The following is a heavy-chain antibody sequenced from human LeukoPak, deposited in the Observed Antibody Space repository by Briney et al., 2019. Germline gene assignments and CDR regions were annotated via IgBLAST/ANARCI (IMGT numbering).Heavy chain of an antibody. CDR2: INPNSGGT. D-gene: IGHD2/OR15-2a*01. CDR3: ARGSFYASGNYLVDY. CDR1: GYTFTNYG. J-gene: IGHJ4*02. V-gene: IGHV1-2*02. Sequence: ASVKVSCKASGYTFTNYGISWVRQAPGQGLEWMGWINPNSGGTNCAQKFQGRVTMTRDTSISTAYMEVTRLRSDDTAVYYCARGSFYASGNYLVDYWGQGTLITVSS.